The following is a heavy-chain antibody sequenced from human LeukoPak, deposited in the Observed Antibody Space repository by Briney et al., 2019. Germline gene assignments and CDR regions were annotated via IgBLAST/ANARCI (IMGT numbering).Heavy chain of an antibody. CDR3: AKGSSGYYYYFES. CDR1: GVTFSTYA. Sequence: GGSLRLSCAASGVTFSTYAMSWVRQAPGKGLEWVSGIDGRGRYAYYRDSVRGRFTISRDNSKRTLDLHMSSLRAEDTAVYYCAKGSSGYYYYFESWGQGTLVTVSS. J-gene: IGHJ4*02. CDR2: IDGRGRYA. V-gene: IGHV3-23*01. D-gene: IGHD3-22*01.